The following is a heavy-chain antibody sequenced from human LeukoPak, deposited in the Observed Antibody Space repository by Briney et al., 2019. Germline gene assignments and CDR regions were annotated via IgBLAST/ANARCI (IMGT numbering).Heavy chain of an antibody. CDR3: ARAPVVPAAIEDYYYYYMDV. V-gene: IGHV1-69*05. J-gene: IGHJ6*03. CDR2: IIPIFGTA. D-gene: IGHD2-2*01. Sequence: SVEVSCKASGGTFSSYAISWVRQAPGQGLEWMGGIIPIFGTANYAQKFQGRVTITTDESTSTAYMELSSLRSEDTAVYYCARAPVVPAAIEDYYYYYMDVWGKGTTVTVSS. CDR1: GGTFSSYA.